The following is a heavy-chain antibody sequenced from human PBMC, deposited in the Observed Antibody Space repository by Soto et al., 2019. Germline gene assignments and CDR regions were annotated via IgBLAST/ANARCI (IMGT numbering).Heavy chain of an antibody. CDR2: ISAYNGNT. V-gene: IGHV1-18*01. J-gene: IGHJ6*02. CDR1: GYTFTSYG. Sequence: ASVKVSCKASGYTFTSYGISWVRQAPGQGLEWMGWISAYNGNTNYAQKLQGRVTMNTDTSTSTAYMELRSLRYDDTAVYYCARVYHSSDYRMDVWGQGSTVTGSS. D-gene: IGHD3-22*01. CDR3: ARVYHSSDYRMDV.